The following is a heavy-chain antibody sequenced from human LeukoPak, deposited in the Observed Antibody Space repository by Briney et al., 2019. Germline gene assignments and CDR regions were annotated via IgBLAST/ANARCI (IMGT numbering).Heavy chain of an antibody. Sequence: GGSLRLSCAVSGFTFSDHYMVWVRQAPGKELEWVGRSRNKANSYTTEYAASVKGRFTISRDDSKNSMYLQMNSLKTEDTAVYYCGRNRDYALSHWGQGTLVTVSS. J-gene: IGHJ4*02. V-gene: IGHV3-72*01. CDR2: SRNKANSYTT. CDR1: GFTFSDHY. D-gene: IGHD4-17*01. CDR3: GRNRDYALSH.